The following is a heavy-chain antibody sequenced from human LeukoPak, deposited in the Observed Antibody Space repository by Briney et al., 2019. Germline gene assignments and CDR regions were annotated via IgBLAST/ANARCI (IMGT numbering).Heavy chain of an antibody. CDR1: GFTVSSNY. CDR2: SYSGGSS. J-gene: IGHJ4*02. CDR3: AKEQIVVVTAIPYFEY. V-gene: IGHV3-53*01. Sequence: GGSLRLSCAASGFTVSSNYMSWVRQAPGKGLEWVSVSYSGGSSYYADSVKGRFTISRDNSKNTLYLQMNSLRAEDTAEYYCAKEQIVVVTAIPYFEYWGQGTLVTVSS. D-gene: IGHD2-21*02.